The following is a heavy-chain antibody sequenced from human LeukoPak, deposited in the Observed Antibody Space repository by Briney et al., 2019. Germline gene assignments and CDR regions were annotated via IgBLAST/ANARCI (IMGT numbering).Heavy chain of an antibody. CDR2: IKAGNGNT. D-gene: IGHD1-26*01. J-gene: IGHJ2*01. CDR1: GYTFTSDA. CDR3: ARDLRGGSYHGDWYFDL. V-gene: IGHV1-3*01. Sequence: ASVKVSCKASGYTFTSDAMHWVRQAPGQRLEWMGWIKAGNGNTKYSQKYQGRVTITRDTSASTAYMELSSLRSEDTAVYYCARDLRGGSYHGDWYFDLWGRGTLVTVSS.